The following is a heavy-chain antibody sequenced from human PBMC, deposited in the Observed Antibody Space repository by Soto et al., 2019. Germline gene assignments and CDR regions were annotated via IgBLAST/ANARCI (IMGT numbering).Heavy chain of an antibody. V-gene: IGHV4-34*01. CDR3: ARAPYYDILTGLYYYYYGMDV. D-gene: IGHD3-9*01. Sequence: SETLSLTCAVYGGSFSVYYWSWIRHPPGKGLEWIGEINHSGSTNYNPSLKSRVTISVDTSKNQFSLKLSSVTAADTAVYYCARAPYYDILTGLYYYYYGMDVWGQGTTVTVSS. CDR1: GGSFSVYY. CDR2: INHSGST. J-gene: IGHJ6*02.